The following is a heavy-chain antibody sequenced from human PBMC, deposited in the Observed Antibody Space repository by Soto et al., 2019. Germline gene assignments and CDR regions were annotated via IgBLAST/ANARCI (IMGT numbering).Heavy chain of an antibody. CDR3: AREVGAQPPDY. V-gene: IGHV3-30*03. D-gene: IGHD1-26*01. Sequence: PGGSLRLSCAASGFTFSSYGMHWVRQAPGKGLEWVAVISYDGSNKYYADSVKGRFTISRDNSKNTLYLQMNSLRAEDTAVYFCAREVGAQPPDYRGQGNLVPVPS. CDR1: GFTFSSYG. CDR2: ISYDGSNK. J-gene: IGHJ4*02.